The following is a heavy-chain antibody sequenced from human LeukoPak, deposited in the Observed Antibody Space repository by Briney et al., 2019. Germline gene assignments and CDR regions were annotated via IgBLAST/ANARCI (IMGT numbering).Heavy chain of an antibody. D-gene: IGHD2-2*01. CDR2: INHSGST. Sequence: SETLSLTCAVYGGSFSDYYWSWIRQPPGKGLEWIGEINHSGSTNYNPSLKSRVTISVDTSKNQFSLKVTSVTAADTAVYYCARRRCSSTSCPLSWFDPWGQGTLVTVSS. CDR3: ARRRCSSTSCPLSWFDP. J-gene: IGHJ5*02. V-gene: IGHV4-34*01. CDR1: GGSFSDYY.